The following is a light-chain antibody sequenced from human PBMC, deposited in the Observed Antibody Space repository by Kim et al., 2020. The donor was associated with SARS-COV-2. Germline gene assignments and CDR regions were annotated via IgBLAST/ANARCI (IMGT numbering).Light chain of an antibody. Sequence: LTQPPSVSKGLRQTATLTCTGNSNDIGNQGAAWLQQHQGHPPKLLSYANNNRPSGISERFSASRSGTTASLTITGLQPEDEADYYCSTWDSSLSAWVFGGGTQLTVL. CDR2: ANN. CDR3: STWDSSLSAWV. V-gene: IGLV10-54*01. CDR1: SNDIGNQG. J-gene: IGLJ3*02.